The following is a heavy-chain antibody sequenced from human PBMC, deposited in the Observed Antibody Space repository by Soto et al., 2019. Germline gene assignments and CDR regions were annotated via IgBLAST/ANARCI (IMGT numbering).Heavy chain of an antibody. Sequence: PSVKVSCRASGYTFTSYYMHWVRQAPGQGLEWMGIINPSGGTRTYAQKFQGRVTMTRDTSTSTVYMELSSLRSEDTAVYYCARDPEYSSSSITASFDXWGQGTLFTVSX. CDR2: INPSGGTR. CDR3: ARDPEYSSSSITASFDX. J-gene: IGHJ4*02. V-gene: IGHV1-46*01. D-gene: IGHD6-6*01. CDR1: GYTFTSYY.